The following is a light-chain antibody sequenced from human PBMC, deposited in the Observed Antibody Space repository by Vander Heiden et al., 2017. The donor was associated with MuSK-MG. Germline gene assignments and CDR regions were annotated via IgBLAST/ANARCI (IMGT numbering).Light chain of an antibody. Sequence: QSVLTQPPSVSGAPGQRVTISCTGSSSNIGAGYDVHWYQQSPGTAPTLLIYGTSNRPSGVPDRFSGSKSGTSASLAISGLQAEDEADYYCQSYDSSLSGPVVFGGGTKLTVL. CDR3: QSYDSSLSGPVV. CDR2: GTS. CDR1: SSNIGAGYD. J-gene: IGLJ2*01. V-gene: IGLV1-40*01.